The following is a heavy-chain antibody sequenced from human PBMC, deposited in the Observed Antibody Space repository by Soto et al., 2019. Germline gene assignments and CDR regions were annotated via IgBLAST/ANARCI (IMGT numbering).Heavy chain of an antibody. D-gene: IGHD6-13*01. J-gene: IGHJ4*02. V-gene: IGHV4-59*01. Sequence: PSETLSLTCTVSGGSISNDFWSWIRQPPGKGLEWIGYIYDSGSTNYNPSLKSRVTMSVDTSKNQFSLKLSSVTAADTAMYYCARSQAGSWNYFDHRGQGTPVTVSS. CDR3: ARSQAGSWNYFDH. CDR1: GGSISNDF. CDR2: IYDSGST.